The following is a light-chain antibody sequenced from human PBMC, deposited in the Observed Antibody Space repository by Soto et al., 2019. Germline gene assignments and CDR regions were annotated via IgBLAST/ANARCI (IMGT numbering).Light chain of an antibody. J-gene: IGLJ3*02. CDR2: EVS. CDR3: TAYTSSSSWV. Sequence: QSALTQPASVSGSPGQSITISCTGTSSDVGAYNYVSWYQQHPDKAPKLMIYEVSNRPSGLSNRFSGSKSGNTAALTISGLQAEDEADYYCTAYTSSSSWVFGGGTKLTVI. V-gene: IGLV2-14*01. CDR1: SSDVGAYNY.